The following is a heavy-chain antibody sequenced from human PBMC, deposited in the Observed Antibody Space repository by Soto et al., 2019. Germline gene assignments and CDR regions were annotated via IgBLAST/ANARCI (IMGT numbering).Heavy chain of an antibody. Sequence: SVKVSCKASGGTFSSYAISWVRQAPGQGLEWMGGIIPIFGTANYAQKFQGRVTITADESTSTAYMELSSLRSEDTAVYYCARAKPYCIGGSCYYYYGMDVWGQGTTVTVSS. D-gene: IGHD2-15*01. CDR1: GGTFSSYA. V-gene: IGHV1-69*13. J-gene: IGHJ6*02. CDR2: IIPIFGTA. CDR3: ARAKPYCIGGSCYYYYGMDV.